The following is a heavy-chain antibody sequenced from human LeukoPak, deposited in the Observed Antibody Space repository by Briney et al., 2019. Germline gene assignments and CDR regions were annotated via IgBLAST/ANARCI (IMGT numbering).Heavy chain of an antibody. J-gene: IGHJ6*03. CDR1: GFAFSTYA. V-gene: IGHV3-30*01. Sequence: GGSLRLSCAASGFAFSTYAMHWVRQSPGKGLEWVAVISYDGSDEYYADSVKGRFTISRDNSKNTLYLQMHSMRSEDTAVYYCARDQWDITALFNYYMDVWGKGTTVTVSS. D-gene: IGHD6-25*01. CDR2: ISYDGSDE. CDR3: ARDQWDITALFNYYMDV.